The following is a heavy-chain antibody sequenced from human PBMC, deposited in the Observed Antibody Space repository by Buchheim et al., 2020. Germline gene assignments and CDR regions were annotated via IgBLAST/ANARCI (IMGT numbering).Heavy chain of an antibody. V-gene: IGHV2-5*02. J-gene: IGHJ5*02. D-gene: IGHD1-1*01. CDR3: AHRPVNDWNPSPDWFDP. CDR2: IYWDDDK. Sequence: QITLKESGPTLVKPTQTLTLTCTFSGFSLSTSGVGVGWIRQPPGKALEWLALIYWDDDKRYSPSLKSRLTNTKDTSKNQVVLTMTNMDPVDTATYYCAHRPVNDWNPSPDWFDPWGQGTL. CDR1: GFSLSTSGVG.